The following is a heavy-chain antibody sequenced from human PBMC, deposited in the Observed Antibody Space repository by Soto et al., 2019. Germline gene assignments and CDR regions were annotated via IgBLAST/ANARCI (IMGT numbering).Heavy chain of an antibody. CDR3: ARLEYYDILTGYYYYGMDV. V-gene: IGHV5-51*01. CDR1: GYSFTSYW. D-gene: IGHD3-9*01. J-gene: IGHJ6*02. Sequence: GESLKISCKGSGYSFTSYWIGWVRQMPGKGLEWMGIIYPGDSDTRYSPSFQGQVTISADKSISTAYLQWSSLKASDTAMYYCARLEYYDILTGYYYYGMDVWGQGTTVTVSS. CDR2: IYPGDSDT.